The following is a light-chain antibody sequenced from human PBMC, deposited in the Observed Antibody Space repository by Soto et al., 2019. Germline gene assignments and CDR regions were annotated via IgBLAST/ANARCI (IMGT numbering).Light chain of an antibody. Sequence: EIVLTQSPGTLSLSPGERATLSCRASQSVSSSYLAWYQQKPGQAPRLLIYGASSRATGIPDRFSGSGSGKDFPLHIQRTEPEDFAVYYCQQYGSSPTFGQGTKVEIK. CDR2: GAS. V-gene: IGKV3-20*01. CDR3: QQYGSSPT. J-gene: IGKJ1*01. CDR1: QSVSSSY.